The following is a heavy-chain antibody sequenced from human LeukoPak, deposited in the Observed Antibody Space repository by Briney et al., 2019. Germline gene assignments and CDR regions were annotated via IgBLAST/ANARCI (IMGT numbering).Heavy chain of an antibody. Sequence: GGSLRLSCAASGFTFSSYSMNWVRQAPGKGLEWASSISSSSSYIYYADSVKGRFTISRDNAKNSLYLQMNSLRAEDTAVYYCARDHGSLAAAGFLDNWFDPWGGGTLVTVSS. CDR1: GFTFSSYS. D-gene: IGHD6-13*01. CDR2: ISSSSSYI. V-gene: IGHV3-21*01. J-gene: IGHJ5*02. CDR3: ARDHGSLAAAGFLDNWFDP.